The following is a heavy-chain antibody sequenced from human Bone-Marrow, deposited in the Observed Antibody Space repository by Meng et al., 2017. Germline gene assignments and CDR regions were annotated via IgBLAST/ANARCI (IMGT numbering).Heavy chain of an antibody. Sequence: GGSLRLSCAASGFPINSNYMSWVRQAPGKGLEWASVIYSGGRTYYADSVKGRFTISSDNSKNTLWLQMDSLRPEDTAVYYCHCYGYWGQGTLVTVSS. CDR2: IYSGGRT. J-gene: IGHJ4*02. CDR3: HCYGY. D-gene: IGHD2-21*01. CDR1: GFPINSNY. V-gene: IGHV3-66*02.